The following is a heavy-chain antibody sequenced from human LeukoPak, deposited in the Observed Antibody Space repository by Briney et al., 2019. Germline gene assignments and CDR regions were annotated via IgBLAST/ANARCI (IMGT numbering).Heavy chain of an antibody. V-gene: IGHV4-34*01. D-gene: IGHD3-22*01. CDR1: GGSFSGYY. CDR2: INHSGST. J-gene: IGHJ3*02. CDR3: ARFSFVDNAFDI. Sequence: SETLSLTCAVYGGSFSGYYWSWIRQPPGKGLEWIGEINHSGSTNYNPSLKSRVTMSVDTSKNQFSLKLSSVTAADTAVYYCARFSFVDNAFDIWGQGTMVTVSS.